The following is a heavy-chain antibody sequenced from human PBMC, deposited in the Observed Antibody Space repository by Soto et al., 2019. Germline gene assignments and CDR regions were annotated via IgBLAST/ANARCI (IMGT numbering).Heavy chain of an antibody. Sequence: QVQLQESGPGLVKPSETLSLTCTVSGGSIRSYYWGWIRQPPGKELEWIGCLYNSGSTNYSPSLKSRVTILEDTSKNQLSLKLTSVTAADTAVYYCAAGGTWLAFEYWGQGTLATVSS. V-gene: IGHV4-59*08. CDR2: LYNSGST. CDR3: AAGGTWLAFEY. D-gene: IGHD6-19*01. J-gene: IGHJ4*02. CDR1: GGSIRSYY.